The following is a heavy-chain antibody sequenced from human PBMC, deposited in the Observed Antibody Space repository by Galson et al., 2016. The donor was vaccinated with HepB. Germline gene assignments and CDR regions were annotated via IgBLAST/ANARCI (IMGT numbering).Heavy chain of an antibody. CDR1: GGSVSSESYD. V-gene: IGHV4-61*01. J-gene: IGHJ5*02. CDR3: VRDVSRAGIVGASWGFDP. Sequence: SETLSLTCTVSGGSVSSESYDWSWFRQPPGNGLEWIGFIHYSGTTNYNPSLKSRVTISLDTSKNQFSLKLTSVTAADTAVYYCVRDVSRAGIVGASWGFDPWGQGIQVTVSS. CDR2: IHYSGTT. D-gene: IGHD1-26*01.